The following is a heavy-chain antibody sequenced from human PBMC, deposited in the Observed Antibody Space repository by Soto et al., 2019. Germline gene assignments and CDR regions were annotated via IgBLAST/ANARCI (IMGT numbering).Heavy chain of an antibody. CDR3: AKAKGNWNYDLDF. J-gene: IGHJ4*02. CDR1: GFTFSTYG. V-gene: IGHV3-30*18. D-gene: IGHD1-7*01. Sequence: QVQLVESGGGAVQPGRSLRLSCAASGFTFSTYGMHWVRQAPGKGLEWVAIILYDGSKTYYADSVKGRFTISRDNSKNTLYLQMNSLRAEDTALYYCAKAKGNWNYDLDFWGQGTLVTVSS. CDR2: ILYDGSKT.